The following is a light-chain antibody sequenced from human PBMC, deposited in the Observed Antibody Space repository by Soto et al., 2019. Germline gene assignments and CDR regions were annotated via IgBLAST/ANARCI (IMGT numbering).Light chain of an antibody. CDR3: QEHNSYIPT. CDR2: EAS. J-gene: IGKJ1*01. CDR1: QSIGGW. V-gene: IGKV1-5*03. Sequence: DIQMTQSPSTLSASVGDRVTITCRASQSIGGWLAWYQQKPGKAPKLLIYEASVLQNGIPSRFSGSGSGTEFTLAIDSLQPDDFATYYCQEHNSYIPTFGPGTRVEIK.